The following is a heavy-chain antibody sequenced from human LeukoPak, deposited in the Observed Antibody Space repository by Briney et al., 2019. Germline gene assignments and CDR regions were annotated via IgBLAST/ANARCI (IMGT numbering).Heavy chain of an antibody. Sequence: SVKVSLKSSVYTFPSYVNNGVRQATCQGVEWMGWMNPNSCKTGYAQKFKGRATMTRNTSISTAYIELNSLRSGDGAGYFFARRTTVTSGFEYWVQGTLVTVSS. J-gene: IGHJ4*02. D-gene: IGHD4-17*01. V-gene: IGHV1-8*01. CDR2: MNPNSCKT. CDR1: VYTFPSYV. CDR3: ARRTTVTSGFEY.